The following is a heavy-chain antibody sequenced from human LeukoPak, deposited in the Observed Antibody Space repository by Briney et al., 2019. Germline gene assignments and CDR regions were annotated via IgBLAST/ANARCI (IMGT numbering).Heavy chain of an antibody. Sequence: GGSLRLSCAASGFTFSSYAMHWVRQAPGKGLEWVAVISYDGSNKYYADSVKGRFTISRDNSKNTLYLQMNSLRAEDTAVYYCARAEAWFGEVYFDYWGQGTLVTVSS. CDR3: ARAEAWFGEVYFDY. D-gene: IGHD3-10*01. CDR2: ISYDGSNK. J-gene: IGHJ4*02. V-gene: IGHV3-30-3*01. CDR1: GFTFSSYA.